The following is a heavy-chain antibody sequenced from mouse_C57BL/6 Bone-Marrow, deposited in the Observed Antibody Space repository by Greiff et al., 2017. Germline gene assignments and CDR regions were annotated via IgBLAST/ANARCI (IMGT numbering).Heavy chain of an antibody. J-gene: IGHJ2*01. D-gene: IGHD2-3*01. V-gene: IGHV1-55*01. CDR2: IYPGSGST. Sequence: VQLQQPGAELVKPGASVKMSCKASGYTFTSYWITWVKQRPGQGLEWIGDIYPGSGSTNYNEKFKSKATLTVDTSSRTAYMQLSSLTSEDSAVYYCARRGWLLRDFDYWGQGTTLTVSS. CDR3: ARRGWLLRDFDY. CDR1: GYTFTSYW.